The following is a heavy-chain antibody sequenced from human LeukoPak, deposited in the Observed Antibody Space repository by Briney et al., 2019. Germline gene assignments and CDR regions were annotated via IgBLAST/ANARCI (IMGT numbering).Heavy chain of an antibody. Sequence: PSETLSLTCTVSGYSINSGYYWGWIRQPPGKGLEWIGNIYHSGRAYYNPSLKSRVTISVATSKNQFSLKLSSVTAADTAVYYCARSFRYSSSWYNYWGQGTLVTVSS. CDR1: GYSINSGYY. V-gene: IGHV4-38-2*02. CDR2: IYHSGRA. D-gene: IGHD6-13*01. CDR3: ARSFRYSSSWYNY. J-gene: IGHJ4*02.